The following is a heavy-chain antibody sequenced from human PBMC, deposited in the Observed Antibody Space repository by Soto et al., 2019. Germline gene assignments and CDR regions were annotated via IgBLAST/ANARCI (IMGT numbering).Heavy chain of an antibody. Sequence: PXXSLSLSCAASGFTFSSYGMHWVRQAPGKGLEWVAVISYDGSNKYYADSVKGRFTISRDNSKNTLYLQMNSLRAEDTAVYYCAKGLFHVDYWGQGTLVTVSS. J-gene: IGHJ4*02. CDR1: GFTFSSYG. D-gene: IGHD3-22*01. V-gene: IGHV3-30*18. CDR2: ISYDGSNK. CDR3: AKGLFHVDY.